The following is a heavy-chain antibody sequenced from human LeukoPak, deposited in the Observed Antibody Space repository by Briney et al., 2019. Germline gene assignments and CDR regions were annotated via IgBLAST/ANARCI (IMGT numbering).Heavy chain of an antibody. V-gene: IGHV1-46*02. CDR3: ASGNCDGACYYDY. D-gene: IGHD2-21*02. J-gene: IGHJ4*02. CDR2: ISPSGGST. CDR1: GYTFNTYY. Sequence: ASVKVSCKASGYTFNTYYIHWVRQAPGQGLEWMGMISPSGGSTTYSQKFQGRVTMTRDTSMGTVYMELSSLRSEDTAVYYCASGNCDGACYYDYWGQGTLVTVSS.